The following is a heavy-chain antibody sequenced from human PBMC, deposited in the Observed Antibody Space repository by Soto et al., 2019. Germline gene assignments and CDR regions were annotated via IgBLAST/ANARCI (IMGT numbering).Heavy chain of an antibody. J-gene: IGHJ4*02. D-gene: IGHD3-10*01. CDR3: AKDRDYPRDYFHY. CDR2: ISANGQGI. V-gene: IGHV3-23*01. CDR1: GFTFNNYA. Sequence: EVQLLESGGGLVQPGGSLRLSCAASGFTFNNYAMSWVRQAPGKGLEWVSAISANGQGIYYADSVKGRFIISRDNSKNTVILHMDSLTAEDTAVYYCAKDRDYPRDYFHYWGQGTLVTVSS.